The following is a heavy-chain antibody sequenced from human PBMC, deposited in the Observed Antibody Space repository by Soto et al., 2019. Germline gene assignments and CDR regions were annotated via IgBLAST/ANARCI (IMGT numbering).Heavy chain of an antibody. J-gene: IGHJ4*02. D-gene: IGHD6-25*01. V-gene: IGHV3-30-3*02. Sequence: GWLRRAGSASGCTCSSYALHGVRQAPGKGLEWVAVISYDGSNKYYADSVKGRFTISRDNSKNTLYLQMNSLRAEDTAVYYCAHQLKADFDYWRQGTAVTFSS. CDR2: ISYDGSNK. CDR3: AHQLKADFDY. CDR1: GCTCSSYA.